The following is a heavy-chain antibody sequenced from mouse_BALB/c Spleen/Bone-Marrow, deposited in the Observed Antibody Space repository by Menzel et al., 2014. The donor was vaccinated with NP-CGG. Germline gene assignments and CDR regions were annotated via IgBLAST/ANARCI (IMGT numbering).Heavy chain of an antibody. D-gene: IGHD2-10*02. CDR1: GFTFSSYG. CDR2: ISSGGSHT. J-gene: IGHJ1*01. V-gene: IGHV5-6*02. Sequence: EAKLVESGGDLVKPGGSPKLSCAASGFTFSSYGMSWVRQTPDKRLEWVATISSGGSHTYYPDSVKGRFTISRDNAKNTLYLQMSSLKSEDTAIYYCARRGYDNSYWYFGVWGAGTTVTVSS. CDR3: ARRGYDNSYWYFGV.